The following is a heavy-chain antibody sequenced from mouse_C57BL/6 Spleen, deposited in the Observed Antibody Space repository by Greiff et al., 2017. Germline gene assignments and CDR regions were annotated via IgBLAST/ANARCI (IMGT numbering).Heavy chain of an antibody. V-gene: IGHV1-26*01. CDR3: AREDYYGSGVFAD. CDR2: INPNNGGT. CDR1: GYTFTDYY. D-gene: IGHD1-1*01. Sequence: VQLKQSGPELVKPGASVKISCKASGYTFTDYYMNWVKQSHGKSLEWIGDINPNNGGTSYNQKFKGKATLTVDKSSSTAYMELRSLTSEDSAVYDWAREDYYGSGVFADWGQGTLVTVSA. J-gene: IGHJ3*01.